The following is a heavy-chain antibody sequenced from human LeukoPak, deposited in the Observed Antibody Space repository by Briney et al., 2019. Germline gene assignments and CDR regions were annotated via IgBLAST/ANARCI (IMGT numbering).Heavy chain of an antibody. CDR2: ISVYNGNT. J-gene: IGHJ4*02. Sequence: ASVKVSCKASGYTFTSFSITWVRQAPGQGLEWMGWISVYNGNTNYAQKLQGRVTMTTDTSTSTAYMEQRSLRSDDTAVYYCARMGGELLGPWFDYWGQGTLVTVSS. D-gene: IGHD1-26*01. CDR3: ARMGGELLGPWFDY. V-gene: IGHV1-18*01. CDR1: GYTFTSFS.